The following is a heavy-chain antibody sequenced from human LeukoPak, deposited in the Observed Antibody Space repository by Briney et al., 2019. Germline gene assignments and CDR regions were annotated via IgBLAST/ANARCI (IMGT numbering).Heavy chain of an antibody. Sequence: PGGSLRLSCAASGFTFSSYGMSWVRQAPGKGLEWVSAISGSGGSTYYADSVKGRFTISRDNSKNTLYLQMNSLRAEDTAVYYCAKDGNYDILTGYLPPYYFDYWGQGTLVTVSS. CDR1: GFTFSSYG. CDR2: ISGSGGST. D-gene: IGHD3-9*01. V-gene: IGHV3-23*01. CDR3: AKDGNYDILTGYLPPYYFDY. J-gene: IGHJ4*02.